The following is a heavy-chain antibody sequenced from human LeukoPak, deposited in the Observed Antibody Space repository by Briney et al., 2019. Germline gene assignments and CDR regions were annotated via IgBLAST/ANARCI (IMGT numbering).Heavy chain of an antibody. Sequence: SETLSLTCTVSGGSISGYYWSWMRQPAGKGLEWIGRIHTSGNTNYNPSLKSRVTISLDTSKNQFSLKLSSVTAADTAVYYCARDRPVTGANWFDPWGQGALVTVSS. D-gene: IGHD4-11*01. CDR2: IHTSGNT. CDR3: ARDRPVTGANWFDP. CDR1: GGSISGYY. J-gene: IGHJ5*02. V-gene: IGHV4-4*07.